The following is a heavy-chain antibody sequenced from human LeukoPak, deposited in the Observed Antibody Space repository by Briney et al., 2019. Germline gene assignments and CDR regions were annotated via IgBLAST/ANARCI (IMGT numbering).Heavy chain of an antibody. CDR3: ARSLATSYYYMDV. Sequence: GGSLRLSCAASGFIFSSYAMSWVRQAPGKGLEWVSTISGSGGSTYYADSVKGRFTISRDNSKNTPHLQMNSLRAEDTAVYYCARSLATSYYYMDVWGKGTTVTVSS. V-gene: IGHV3-23*01. D-gene: IGHD5-12*01. CDR2: ISGSGGST. J-gene: IGHJ6*03. CDR1: GFIFSSYA.